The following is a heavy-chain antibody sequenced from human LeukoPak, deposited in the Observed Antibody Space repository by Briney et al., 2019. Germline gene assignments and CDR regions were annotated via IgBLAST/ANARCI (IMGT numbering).Heavy chain of an antibody. V-gene: IGHV4-59*08. CDR3: ARQLPTAAADTRGYFDH. Sequence: SETLSLTCTVSGGSISSYYWSWIRQPPGKGLEWIGYIYYSGSTNYNPSLKSRVTISVDTSKNQFSLKLTSVTAADAAVYFCARQLPTAAADTRGYFDHWGQGTVVTVSS. D-gene: IGHD6-25*01. CDR1: GGSISSYY. J-gene: IGHJ4*02. CDR2: IYYSGST.